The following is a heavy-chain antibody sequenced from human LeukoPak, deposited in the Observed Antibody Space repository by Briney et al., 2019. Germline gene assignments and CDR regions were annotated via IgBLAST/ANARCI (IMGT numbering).Heavy chain of an antibody. D-gene: IGHD6-13*01. CDR1: GFTFSSYA. J-gene: IGHJ4*02. CDR3: ARDMYSSSWPNFDY. CDR2: ISYDGSNK. Sequence: GGSLRLSCAASGFTFSSYAMHWVRQAPGKGLEWVAVISYDGSNKYYADSVKGRFTISRDNSKNTLYLQMNSLRAEDTAVYYCARDMYSSSWPNFDYWGQGTLVTVSS. V-gene: IGHV3-30-3*01.